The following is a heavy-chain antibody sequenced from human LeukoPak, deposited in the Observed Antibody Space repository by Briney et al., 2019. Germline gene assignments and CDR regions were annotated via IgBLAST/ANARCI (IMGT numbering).Heavy chain of an antibody. D-gene: IGHD4-17*01. J-gene: IGHJ6*03. CDR1: GFTFSSCS. CDR3: ARIRDFGASYHYFYMDV. Sequence: GGSLRLSCAASGFTFSSCSMNWVRHAPGKGLEWVSAISSDSSYIYYADSVRGRFTISRDNAKNSLYLQMNSLRAEDTAVYYCARIRDFGASYHYFYMDVWGKGTTVTVSS. V-gene: IGHV3-21*01. CDR2: ISSDSSYI.